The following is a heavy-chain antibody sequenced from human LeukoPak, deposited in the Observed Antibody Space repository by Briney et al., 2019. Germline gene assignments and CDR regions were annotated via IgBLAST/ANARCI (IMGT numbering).Heavy chain of an antibody. Sequence: SETVSLICPFSFDSLSSQYCSWIRQPPGKGLEWIGYIFYSGTTNYKPSLKSRVTLSIDTSKKEFILTLTSVTAVDTAVYYCARGGYGGNFYWYFDRWGRGTLVTVSS. CDR3: ARGGYGGNFYWYFDR. D-gene: IGHD4-23*01. CDR2: IFYSGTT. CDR1: FDSLSSQY. V-gene: IGHV4-59*11. J-gene: IGHJ2*01.